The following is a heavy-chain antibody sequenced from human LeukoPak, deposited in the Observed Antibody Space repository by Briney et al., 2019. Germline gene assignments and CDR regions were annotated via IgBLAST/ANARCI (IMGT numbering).Heavy chain of an antibody. CDR2: ISSSGSTI. CDR3: ARGLSSSSWYQAVVRAFDI. CDR1: GFTFSDYY. V-gene: IGHV3-11*01. J-gene: IGHJ3*02. D-gene: IGHD6-13*01. Sequence: SGGSLRLSCAASGFTFSDYYMSWIREAPGKGLEWGSYISSSGSTIYYADSVKGRFTISRDNAKNSLYLQMNSLRAEDTAVYYCARGLSSSSWYQAVVRAFDIWGQGTMVTVSS.